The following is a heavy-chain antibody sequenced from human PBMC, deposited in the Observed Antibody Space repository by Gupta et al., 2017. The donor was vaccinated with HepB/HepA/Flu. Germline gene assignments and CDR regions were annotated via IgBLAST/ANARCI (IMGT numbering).Heavy chain of an antibody. Sequence: EVQVVESGGGLVQPGGSQRLSCKFSGINFNTFWMNWVRQAPGKGLECVANINQDGSQIYYVDSVKGRFTISRDNAGNTLYLQMNSLRVEDTAVYYCARGTHSQFLPRNFIDVWGTGTTVTVSS. CDR3: ARGTHSQFLPRNFIDV. D-gene: IGHD2/OR15-2a*01. CDR2: INQDGSQI. V-gene: IGHV3-7*01. J-gene: IGHJ6*03. CDR1: GINFNTFW.